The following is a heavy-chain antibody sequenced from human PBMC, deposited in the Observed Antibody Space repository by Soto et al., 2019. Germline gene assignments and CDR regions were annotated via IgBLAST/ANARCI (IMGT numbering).Heavy chain of an antibody. D-gene: IGHD6-25*01. CDR2: ISGSGGST. Sequence: GGSLRLSCAAAGFTCSSYAMSWVRQTPGKGLEWVSAISGSGGSTYYADSVKGRFTISRDNSKNTLYLQMNSLRAEDTAVYYCAKDRDVKGIAASAPRTFDYWGQGTQVTVSS. V-gene: IGHV3-23*01. CDR1: GFTCSSYA. J-gene: IGHJ4*02. CDR3: AKDRDVKGIAASAPRTFDY.